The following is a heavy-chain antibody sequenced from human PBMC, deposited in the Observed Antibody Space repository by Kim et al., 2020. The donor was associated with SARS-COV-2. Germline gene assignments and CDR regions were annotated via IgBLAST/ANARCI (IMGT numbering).Heavy chain of an antibody. J-gene: IGHJ4*02. CDR1: GFTFTSSA. CDR2: IVVGNNNT. V-gene: IGHV1-58*01. D-gene: IGHD3-22*01. CDR3: AADYYYDVGGYYFDY. Sequence: SVKVSCKASGFTFTSSAVQWVRQARGQRLEWIGWIVVGNNNTNYAQKFQERVTITRDMSPSTAYMELSSLRSEDTAVYYCAADYYYDVGGYYFDYWGRGTLVTVSS.